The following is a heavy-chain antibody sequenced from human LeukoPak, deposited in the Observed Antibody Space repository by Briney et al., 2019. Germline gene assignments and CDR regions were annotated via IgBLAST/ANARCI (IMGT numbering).Heavy chain of an antibody. Sequence: GGSLRLSCAASGFTFNTYTMNWVRQAPGMGLEWVSSITQSSDYIYYGDSVKGRFTISRDNAKNSLYLQMNGLRAEDTAVYYCARRSWKATGWYEGGYWGQGILVTVSS. V-gene: IGHV3-21*01. D-gene: IGHD6-19*01. J-gene: IGHJ4*02. CDR2: ITQSSDYI. CDR1: GFTFNTYT. CDR3: ARRSWKATGWYEGGY.